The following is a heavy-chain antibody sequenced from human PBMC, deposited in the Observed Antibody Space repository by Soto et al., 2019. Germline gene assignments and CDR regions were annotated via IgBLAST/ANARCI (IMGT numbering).Heavy chain of an antibody. CDR2: IYASGST. D-gene: IGHD2-2*01. CDR3: ARGGMVIIPTATAFDY. CDR1: GGSIITYY. Sequence: SETLSLTCTVSGGSIITYYWSWIRQPAGKGLEWIGRIYASGSTNYNPSLKSRVTMSVATSKNQFSLKLSSVTAADTAVYYCARGGMVIIPTATAFDYWGQGTLVTVSS. J-gene: IGHJ4*02. V-gene: IGHV4-4*07.